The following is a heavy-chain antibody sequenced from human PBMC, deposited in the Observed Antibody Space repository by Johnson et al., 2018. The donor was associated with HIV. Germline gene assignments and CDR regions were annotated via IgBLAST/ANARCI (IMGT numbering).Heavy chain of an antibody. CDR1: GFTFDDYA. CDR3: AKDLDYGGNGDPVAFDI. D-gene: IGHD4-23*01. CDR2: ISWNSGSI. J-gene: IGHJ3*02. Sequence: VQLVESGGGLVQPGRSLRLSCAASGFTFDDYAMHWVRQAPGKGLEWVSGISWNSGSIGYADSVKGRFTISRDNAKNSLYLQMNSLRAEDTALYYCAKDLDYGGNGDPVAFDIWGQGTMVTVSS. V-gene: IGHV3-9*01.